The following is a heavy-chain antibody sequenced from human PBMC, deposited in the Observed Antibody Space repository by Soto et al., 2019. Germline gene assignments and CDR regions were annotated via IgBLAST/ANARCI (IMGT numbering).Heavy chain of an antibody. Sequence: QVQLVESGGGVVQPGTSLRVSCVGSGFTFRSYVIHWVRQAPGKGLEWVALTSYDGSDKYYGDSVRGRFTISRDNSSNTVDLQRDTLRLEDTALYYCARWGTTGGLDVWGQGTLVSVSS. CDR2: TSYDGSDK. J-gene: IGHJ1*01. D-gene: IGHD3-16*01. CDR3: ARWGTTGGLDV. V-gene: IGHV3-30*19. CDR1: GFTFRSYV.